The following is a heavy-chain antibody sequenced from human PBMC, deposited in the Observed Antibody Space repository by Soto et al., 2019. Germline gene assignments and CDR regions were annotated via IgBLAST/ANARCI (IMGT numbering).Heavy chain of an antibody. CDR2: IKSKTDGGTT. Sequence: LRLSCAASGFTFSNAWMSWVRQAPGKGLEWVGRIKSKTDGGTTDYAAPVKGRFTISRDDSKNTLYLQMNSLRVEDTAVYYCAKDVGQWVETFDYWGHGTLVTVSS. CDR3: AKDVGQWVETFDY. CDR1: GFTFSNAW. D-gene: IGHD6-19*01. V-gene: IGHV3-15*01. J-gene: IGHJ4*01.